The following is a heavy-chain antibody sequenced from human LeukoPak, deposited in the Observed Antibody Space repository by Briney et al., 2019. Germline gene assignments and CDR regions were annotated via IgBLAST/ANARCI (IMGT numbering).Heavy chain of an antibody. D-gene: IGHD5-12*01. CDR3: ATASGYDYIDY. Sequence: SETLSLTCTVSGGSISSDYWSWIRQPPGKGLEWIGYVYYSGITNYNPSLKSRVTISVGTSKNQFSLKLSSVTAADTAVYYCATASGYDYIDYWGQGTLVTVSS. CDR1: GGSISSDY. V-gene: IGHV4-59*12. CDR2: VYYSGIT. J-gene: IGHJ4*02.